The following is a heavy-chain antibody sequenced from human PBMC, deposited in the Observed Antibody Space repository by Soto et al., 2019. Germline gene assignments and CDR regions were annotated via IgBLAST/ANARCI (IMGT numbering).Heavy chain of an antibody. D-gene: IGHD2-15*01. V-gene: IGHV4-34*01. CDR2: INHSGST. J-gene: IGHJ6*03. CDR3: ARLRVVVAATEYYYYYMDV. CDR1: GGSFSGYY. Sequence: SETLSLTCAVYGGSFSGYYWSWIRQPPGKGLEWIGEINHSGSTNYNPSLKSRVTISVDTSKNQFSLKLSSVTAADTAVYYCARLRVVVAATEYYYYYMDVWGKGTTVTVSS.